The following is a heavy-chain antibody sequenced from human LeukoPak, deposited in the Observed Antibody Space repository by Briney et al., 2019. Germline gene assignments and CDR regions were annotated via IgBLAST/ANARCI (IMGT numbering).Heavy chain of an antibody. J-gene: IGHJ4*02. V-gene: IGHV3-74*01. CDR1: GFTFSSYW. CDR2: INTDGSST. D-gene: IGHD1-26*01. CDR3: ARLGPEWEQFAY. Sequence: GGSLRLSCAASGFTFSSYWMHWVRQAPGKGLVWVSRINTDGSSTSYADSVKGRFTISRDNAKNTLYLQMNSLRAEDTAVYYCARLGPEWEQFAYWGQGTLVTVSS.